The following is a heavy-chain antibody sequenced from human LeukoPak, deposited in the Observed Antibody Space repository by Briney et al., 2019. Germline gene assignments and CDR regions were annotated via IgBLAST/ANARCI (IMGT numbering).Heavy chain of an antibody. CDR1: GYTFSSYA. Sequence: SCKASGYTFSSYAMHWVRQAPGKGLEWVAVISYDGSNKYYADSVKGRFTISRDNSKNTLYLQMNSLRAEDTAVYYCARALSAAAGRASFDYWGQGTLVTVSS. V-gene: IGHV3-30-3*01. CDR2: ISYDGSNK. D-gene: IGHD6-13*01. J-gene: IGHJ4*02. CDR3: ARALSAAAGRASFDY.